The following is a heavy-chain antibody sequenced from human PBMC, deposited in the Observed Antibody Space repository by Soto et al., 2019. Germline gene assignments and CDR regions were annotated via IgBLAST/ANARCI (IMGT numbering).Heavy chain of an antibody. CDR1: GFSLSTSGVG. CDR2: IYWDDDK. D-gene: IGHD6-19*01. J-gene: IGHJ4*02. V-gene: IGHV2-5*02. CDR3: AHRRGDSSGWGRFDY. Sequence: QITLKESGPTLVKPTQTLTLTCTFSGFSLSTSGVGVGWIRQPPGKALEWLALIYWDDDKRYSPSLKSRLTITKDPSKNQVVLTMTNMDPVDTATYYCAHRRGDSSGWGRFDYWGQGTLVTVSS.